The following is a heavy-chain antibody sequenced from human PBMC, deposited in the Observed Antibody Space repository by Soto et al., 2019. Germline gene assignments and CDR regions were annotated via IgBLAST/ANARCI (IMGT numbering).Heavy chain of an antibody. CDR3: TRPNYYYYYGMDV. Sequence: GGSLRLSCAASGFTFSGSAMHWVRQASGKGLEWVGRIRSKANSYATAYAASVKGRFTISRDDSKNTAYLQMNSLKTEDTAVYYCTRPNYYYYYGMDVWGQGTTVTVSS. CDR1: GFTFSGSA. CDR2: IRSKANSYAT. J-gene: IGHJ6*02. V-gene: IGHV3-73*01.